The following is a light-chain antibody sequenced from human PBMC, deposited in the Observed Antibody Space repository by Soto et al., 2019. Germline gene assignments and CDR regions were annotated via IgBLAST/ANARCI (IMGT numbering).Light chain of an antibody. CDR3: QQYSVYPIT. Sequence: DIQMTQSPSTLSASVGDRVTITCRASQSISSWLAWYQQKPGKATKSLIYKASSLESGVPSRFSGGGSGTEFTLTISSLQPDDFATYYCQQYSVYPITFGQGTRLEIK. CDR2: KAS. CDR1: QSISSW. J-gene: IGKJ5*01. V-gene: IGKV1-5*03.